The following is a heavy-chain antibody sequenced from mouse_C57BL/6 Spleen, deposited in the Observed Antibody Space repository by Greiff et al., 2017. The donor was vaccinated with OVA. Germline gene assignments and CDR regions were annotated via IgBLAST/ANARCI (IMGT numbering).Heavy chain of an antibody. CDR2: IDPSDSET. CDR1: GYTFTSYW. CDR3: ARTESNPYFDY. Sequence: QVQLQQPGAELVRPGSSVKLSCKASGYTFTSYWLHWVKQRPIPGLEWIGNIDPSDSETPYNQKFKDKATLTVDKSSSTAYMQLSSLTSEDSAVYYCARTESNPYFDYWGQGTTLTVSS. D-gene: IGHD2-5*01. J-gene: IGHJ2*01. V-gene: IGHV1-52*01.